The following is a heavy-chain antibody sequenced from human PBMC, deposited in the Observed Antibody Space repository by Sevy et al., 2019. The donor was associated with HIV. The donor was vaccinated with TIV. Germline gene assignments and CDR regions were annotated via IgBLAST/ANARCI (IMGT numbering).Heavy chain of an antibody. V-gene: IGHV3-7*01. CDR3: PRVGIFEGSESHFRFIDY. D-gene: IGHD3-10*01. J-gene: IGHJ4*02. Sequence: GGSLRLSCAASGFTFSTYWMTWVRQAPGKGLEWMANINQDGSKKNYVDSMKGRFTISRDNAKNSLYVQMNSLRAEDTAVYYCPRVGIFEGSESHFRFIDYWGQGILVTVSS. CDR1: GFTFSTYW. CDR2: INQDGSKK.